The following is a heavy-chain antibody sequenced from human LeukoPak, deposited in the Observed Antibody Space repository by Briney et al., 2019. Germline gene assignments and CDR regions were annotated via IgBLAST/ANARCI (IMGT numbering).Heavy chain of an antibody. D-gene: IGHD3-22*01. CDR2: ISNSGST. CDR3: ARSPSGYRFDS. J-gene: IGHJ4*02. CDR1: GGYVNRGTFF. Sequence: SETLSLTCAVSGGYVNRGTFFWTWIRKPPGKGLEWIGYISNSGSTNYHPSLKSRVTISSDTSKTQFTLKLTSVTAADTAVYYCARSPSGYRFDSWGQGTLVTVSS. V-gene: IGHV4-61*01.